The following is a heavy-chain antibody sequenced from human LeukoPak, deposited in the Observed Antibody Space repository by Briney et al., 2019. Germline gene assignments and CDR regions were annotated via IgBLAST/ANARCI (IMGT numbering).Heavy chain of an antibody. CDR2: IIPILGIA. CDR3: ALRDCSSTSCYGQFDY. J-gene: IGHJ4*02. V-gene: IGHV1-69*04. D-gene: IGHD2-2*01. CDR1: GGTFSSYA. Sequence: ASVKVSCKASGGTFSSYAISWVRQAPGQGLEWMGRIIPILGIANYPQKFQGRVTITADKSTSTAYMELSSLRSEDTAVYYCALRDCSSTSCYGQFDYWGQGTLVTVSS.